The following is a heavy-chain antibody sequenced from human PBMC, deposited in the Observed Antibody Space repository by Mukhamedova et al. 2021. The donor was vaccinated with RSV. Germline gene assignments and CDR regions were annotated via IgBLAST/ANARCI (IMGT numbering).Heavy chain of an antibody. CDR3: ARELRTNGVCDWLSV. J-gene: IGHJ6*04. D-gene: IGHD2-8*01. V-gene: IGHV3-21*01. CDR2: ISSSSSYI. Sequence: EWVSSISSSSSYIYYADSVKGRFTISRDNAKNSLYLQMNSLRAEDTAVYYCARELRTNGVCDWLSVWGKGTTVTVSS.